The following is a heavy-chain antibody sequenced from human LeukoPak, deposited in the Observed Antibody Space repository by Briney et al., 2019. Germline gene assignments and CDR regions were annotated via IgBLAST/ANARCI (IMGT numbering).Heavy chain of an antibody. CDR1: GGSISNFY. D-gene: IGHD3-22*01. Sequence: SETLSLTCTVSGGSISNFYWSWIRQPPEKGLEWIGYIYYSGSTNYNPSLKSRVTMSVDTSKNQFSLKLNSVTAADTAVYYCARQYDSTGYYFDHWYFDLWGRGTLVTVSS. V-gene: IGHV4-59*08. CDR2: IYYSGST. J-gene: IGHJ2*01. CDR3: ARQYDSTGYYFDHWYFDL.